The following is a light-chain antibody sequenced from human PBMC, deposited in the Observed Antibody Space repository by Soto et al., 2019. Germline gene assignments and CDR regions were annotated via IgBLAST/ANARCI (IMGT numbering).Light chain of an antibody. J-gene: IGKJ2*01. CDR2: GAS. CDR3: QQYNNWPPRYT. CDR1: QSVNSN. V-gene: IGKV3-15*01. Sequence: EVVMTQSPVTLSVSPGERATLSCRASQSVNSNLAWYQHKPGQAPRLLIYGASTRATGIPARFSGSGSGTEFTLTISSLQSEDFAVYDCQQYNNWPPRYTFGQGTKLEIK.